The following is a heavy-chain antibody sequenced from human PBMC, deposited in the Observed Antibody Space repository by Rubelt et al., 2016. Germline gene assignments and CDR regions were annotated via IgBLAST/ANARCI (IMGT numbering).Heavy chain of an antibody. CDR3: AMYKNGDRDIALDC. J-gene: IGHJ4*02. V-gene: IGHV4-39*07. Sequence: QLQLQESDPGLVKPSETLSLTCTVSGGSLSSSSSYWGWIRQPPGKGLEWIGFISRSGSTSYNPALKSRVTISADTSKTQFTLKLRSVTAADTAMYYCAMYKNGDRDIALDCWGQGTLVTVSS. D-gene: IGHD1-14*01. CDR1: GGSLSSSSSY. CDR2: ISRSGST.